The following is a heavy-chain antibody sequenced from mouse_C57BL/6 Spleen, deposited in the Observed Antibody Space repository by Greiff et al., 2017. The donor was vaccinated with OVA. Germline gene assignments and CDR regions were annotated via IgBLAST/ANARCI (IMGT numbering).Heavy chain of an antibody. Sequence: QVHVKQPGAELVRPGSSVKLSCKASGYTFTSYWMHWVKQRPIQGLEWIGNIDPSDSETHYNQKFKDKATLTVDKSSSTAYMQLSSLTSEDSAVYYCARDTTVVASYWYFDVWGTGTTVTVSS. CDR3: ARDTTVVASYWYFDV. D-gene: IGHD1-1*01. CDR2: IDPSDSET. V-gene: IGHV1-52*01. CDR1: GYTFTSYW. J-gene: IGHJ1*03.